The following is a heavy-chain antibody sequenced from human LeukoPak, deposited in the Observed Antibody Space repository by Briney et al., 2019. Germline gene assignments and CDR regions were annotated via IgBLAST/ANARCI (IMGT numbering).Heavy chain of an antibody. CDR1: GGSISSSSYY. J-gene: IGHJ4*02. CDR3: ARMVFSSSWTFDY. CDR2: IYYSGST. D-gene: IGHD6-13*01. Sequence: SETLSLTCTVSGGSISSSSYYWGWIRQPPGKGLEWIGSIYYSGSTYYNPSLKSRVTISVDTSKNQFSLKLSSVTAADTAVYYCARMVFSSSWTFDYWGQGTLVTVS. V-gene: IGHV4-39*01.